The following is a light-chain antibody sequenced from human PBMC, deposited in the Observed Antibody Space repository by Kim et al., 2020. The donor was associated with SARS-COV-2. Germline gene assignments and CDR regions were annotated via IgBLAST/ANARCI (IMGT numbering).Light chain of an antibody. CDR2: WAS. V-gene: IGKV4-1*01. CDR3: LQHHQTPFT. Sequence: RASINCRSSQSLWSWTLDKNYLSWYQHKPGQPPRLLIYWASSRASGVPDRFRGSVSGTEFTLTINNVQAEDAAVYYCLQHHQTPFTFGQGTKLEI. J-gene: IGKJ2*01. CDR1: QSLWSWTLDKNY.